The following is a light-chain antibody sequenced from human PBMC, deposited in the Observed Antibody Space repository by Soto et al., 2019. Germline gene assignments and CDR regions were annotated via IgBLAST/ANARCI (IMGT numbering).Light chain of an antibody. V-gene: IGLV2-8*01. J-gene: IGLJ1*01. Sequence: QPASACGSTGKSVTISCTGNRSDIGVYDFVSWYQHHPGKAPRLIIYEVVQRPSGVADRCSGSKDGHTASLTVSGRQAADEADYFCKSYACSNTYVFGSGTTVTV. CDR2: EVV. CDR1: RSDIGVYDF. CDR3: KSYACSNTYV.